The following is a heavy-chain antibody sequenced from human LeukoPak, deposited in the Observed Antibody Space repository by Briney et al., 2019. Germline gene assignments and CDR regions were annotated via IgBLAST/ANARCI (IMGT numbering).Heavy chain of an antibody. Sequence: PGGSLRLSCAASGFTFSSYSMNWVRQAPGKGLEWVSYISRSSSTIYYADSVKGRFTISRDNAKNSLYLQMTSLRAEDTAVYYCATNAGRRPFRITMKSEPPYYYYGMDVWGQGTTVTVSS. CDR1: GFTFSSYS. CDR3: ATNAGRRPFRITMKSEPPYYYYGMDV. J-gene: IGHJ6*02. CDR2: ISRSSSTI. V-gene: IGHV3-48*01. D-gene: IGHD3-22*01.